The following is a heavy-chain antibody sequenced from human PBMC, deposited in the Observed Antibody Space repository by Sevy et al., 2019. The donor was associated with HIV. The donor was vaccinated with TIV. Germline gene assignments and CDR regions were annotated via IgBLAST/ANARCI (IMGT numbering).Heavy chain of an antibody. J-gene: IGHJ6*02. CDR1: GFSLSTAGVG. Sequence: SGPTLVNPTQTLTLTCTFSGFSLSTAGVGVGWIRQPPGKALECLALIYWDEDKRYRTSLRSRLTINKDTSKNRVVLKMTNMDPVDTATYYCVHSRMRGNGMDVWGQGTTVTVSS. V-gene: IGHV2-5*02. CDR2: IYWDEDK. CDR3: VHSRMRGNGMDV.